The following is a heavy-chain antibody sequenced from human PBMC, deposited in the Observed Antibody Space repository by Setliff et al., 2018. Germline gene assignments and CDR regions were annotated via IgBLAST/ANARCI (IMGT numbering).Heavy chain of an antibody. CDR2: IYHSGSA. V-gene: IGHV4-30-4*08. CDR1: GDSISSGDYF. CDR3: AREVGTSTSSDAFDV. Sequence: SETLSLTCTVSGDSISSGDYFWSWIRQPPGKGLEWIAYIYHSGSAYYNPSLKSRVTMSIDTSKNQFSMKLNYVTAADMAVYYCAREVGTSTSSDAFDVWGQGMMVTVSS. J-gene: IGHJ3*01. D-gene: IGHD1-26*01.